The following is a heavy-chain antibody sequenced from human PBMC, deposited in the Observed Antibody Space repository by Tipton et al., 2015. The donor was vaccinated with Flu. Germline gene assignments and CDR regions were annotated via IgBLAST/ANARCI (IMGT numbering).Heavy chain of an antibody. J-gene: IGHJ5*02. CDR3: AGDPPHYGEGVCFSGLDH. CDR2: ISGSGVHI. Sequence: GSLRLSCAASGFTFGSYSMNWVRQTPGKGLEWVSYISGSGVHIHYADSVRGRFTTSRDNAKNSLYLQMSSLRDDDTAVYFCAGDPPHYGEGVCFSGLDHWGQGILVTVSS. D-gene: IGHD2-15*01. V-gene: IGHV3-48*02. CDR1: GFTFGSYS.